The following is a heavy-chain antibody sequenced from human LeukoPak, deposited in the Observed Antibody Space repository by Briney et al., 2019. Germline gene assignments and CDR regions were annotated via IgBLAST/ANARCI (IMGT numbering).Heavy chain of an antibody. Sequence: GASVKVSCKASGFTFTSSAVQWVRQARGQRLEWIGWIVVGSGNTNYAQKFQERVTITRDMSTSTAYMELSSLRSEDTAVYYCAADYSGDSELKYWGQGTLVTVSS. CDR3: AADYSGDSELKY. CDR1: GFTFTSSA. CDR2: IVVGSGNT. V-gene: IGHV1-58*01. D-gene: IGHD3-10*01. J-gene: IGHJ4*02.